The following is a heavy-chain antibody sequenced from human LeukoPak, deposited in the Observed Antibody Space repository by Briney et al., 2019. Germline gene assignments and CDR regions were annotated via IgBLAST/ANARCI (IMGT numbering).Heavy chain of an antibody. CDR2: IYYSGDT. CDR3: ARHQWHYYYYMGV. CDR1: GGSISSSSYY. J-gene: IGHJ6*03. Sequence: SETLSLTCTVSGGSISSSSYYWGWIRQPPGKGLEWIGSIYYSGDTYYNPSLKSRRVTISVDTSKDQFSLRLSSVTAADTAVYYCARHQWHYYYYMGVWGKGSTVTVSS. D-gene: IGHD6-19*01. V-gene: IGHV4-39*01.